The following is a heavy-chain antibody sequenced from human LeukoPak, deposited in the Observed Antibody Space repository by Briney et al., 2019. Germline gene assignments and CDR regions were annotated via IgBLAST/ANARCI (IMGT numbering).Heavy chain of an antibody. V-gene: IGHV4-38-2*02. J-gene: IGHJ4*02. Sequence: PSETLSLTCTVSGYSISSGYYWGWIRQPPGKGLEWIGSIYHSGSTYYNPSLKSRVTISVDTSKNQFSLKLSSVTAADTAVYYCARLLGYDFWSGYYSGQFDYWGQGTLVTVSS. CDR3: ARLLGYDFWSGYYSGQFDY. CDR2: IYHSGST. D-gene: IGHD3-3*01. CDR1: GYSISSGYY.